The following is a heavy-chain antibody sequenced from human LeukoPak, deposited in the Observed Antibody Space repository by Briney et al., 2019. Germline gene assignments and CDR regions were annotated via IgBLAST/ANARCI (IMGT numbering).Heavy chain of an antibody. Sequence: SETLSLTCTVSGGSISSGGYYWSWIRQHPGKGLEWVGYIYYSGSTYYNPSLKSRVTISVDTSKNQFSLKLSSVTAADTAVYYCYSGSRYYFDYWGQGTLVTVSS. CDR3: YSGSRYYFDY. CDR2: IYYSGST. J-gene: IGHJ4*02. D-gene: IGHD5-12*01. V-gene: IGHV4-31*09. CDR1: GGSISSGGYY.